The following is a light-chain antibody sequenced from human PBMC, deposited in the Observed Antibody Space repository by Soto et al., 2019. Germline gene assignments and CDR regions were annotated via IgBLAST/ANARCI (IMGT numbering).Light chain of an antibody. CDR1: SSNIGLND. CDR2: DTN. Sequence: QSVLTQPPSASGTPGQTVTISCSGSSSNIGLNDVHWYRQLSGTAPQILIYDTNQQATGVPDRFSGSRSGTSASLAIHGLQSEDEAEYHCAAWDDSLNGPVFGGGTQLTVL. CDR3: AAWDDSLNGPV. J-gene: IGLJ2*01. V-gene: IGLV1-44*01.